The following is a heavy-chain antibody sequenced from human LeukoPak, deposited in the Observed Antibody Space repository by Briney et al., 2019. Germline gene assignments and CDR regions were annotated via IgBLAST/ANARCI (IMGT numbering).Heavy chain of an antibody. D-gene: IGHD2-2*01. CDR3: ARPSCSSTSCPIDY. CDR2: IYYSGST. J-gene: IGHJ4*02. Sequence: SETLSLACTVSGGSISSSSYYWGWIRQPPGKGLEWIGGIYYSGSTYYNPSLKSRVTISVDTSKNQFSLKLSSVTAADTAVYYCARPSCSSTSCPIDYWGQGTLVTVSS. CDR1: GGSISSSSYY. V-gene: IGHV4-39*01.